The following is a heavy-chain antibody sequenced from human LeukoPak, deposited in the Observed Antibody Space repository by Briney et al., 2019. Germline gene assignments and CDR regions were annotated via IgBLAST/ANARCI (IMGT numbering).Heavy chain of an antibody. CDR2: IRYDGSNK. D-gene: IGHD4-23*01. CDR1: GFTFSSYG. Sequence: GGSLRLSCAASGFTFSSYGMHWVRQAPGKGLEWVAFIRYDGSNKYYADSVKGRFTISRDNSKNTLYLQMNSLRAGDTAVYYCAKDHPPYGGNSLDYWGQGTLVTVSS. J-gene: IGHJ4*02. V-gene: IGHV3-30*02. CDR3: AKDHPPYGGNSLDY.